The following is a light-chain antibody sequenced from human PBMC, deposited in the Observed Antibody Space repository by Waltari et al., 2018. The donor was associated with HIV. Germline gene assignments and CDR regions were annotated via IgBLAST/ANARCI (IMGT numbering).Light chain of an antibody. Sequence: QYVLPSPPSVSAPPGPKLTISCSGRPSTIVHHYAFWYQRLPGTAPKLRINDNSERPSGIPGQFSGANSGTAATLGITGLRTGDEADYYCGTWDSSLSAVVFGTGTKVTVL. CDR3: GTWDSSLSAVV. J-gene: IGLJ1*01. CDR2: DNS. V-gene: IGLV1-51*01. CDR1: PSTIVHHY.